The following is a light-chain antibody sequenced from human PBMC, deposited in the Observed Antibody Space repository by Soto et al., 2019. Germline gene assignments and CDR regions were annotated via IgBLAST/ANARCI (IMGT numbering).Light chain of an antibody. CDR3: QQYNNWPRT. CDR1: QSVSSSY. V-gene: IGKV3-20*01. CDR2: GVS. Sequence: EIVLTQSPGTLSLSPGERATLSCRASQSVSSSYLAWYQQKPGQAPRLLIHGVSTRATGIPDRFSGSGSGTDFTLTISRLEPEDFAVYYCQQYNNWPRTFGQGTKVEIK. J-gene: IGKJ1*01.